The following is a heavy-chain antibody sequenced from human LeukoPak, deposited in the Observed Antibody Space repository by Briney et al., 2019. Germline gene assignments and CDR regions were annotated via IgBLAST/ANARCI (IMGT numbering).Heavy chain of an antibody. CDR1: GGSFSGYY. Sequence: SETLSLTCAVYGGSFSGYYWSWIRQPPGKGLEWIGEINHSGSTNYNPSLKSRVTLSVDTSKNQFSLKLSSVTAADTAVYYWARVWSGYYYGSGKAYPFDYWGQGTLVTVSS. J-gene: IGHJ4*02. CDR3: ARVWSGYYYGSGKAYPFDY. CDR2: INHSGST. V-gene: IGHV4-34*01. D-gene: IGHD3-10*01.